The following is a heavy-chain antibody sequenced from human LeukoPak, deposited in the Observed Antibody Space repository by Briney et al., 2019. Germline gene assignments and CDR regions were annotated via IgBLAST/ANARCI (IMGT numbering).Heavy chain of an antibody. V-gene: IGHV4-39*07. CDR2: IYYRGRT. J-gene: IGHJ4*02. CDR1: CRSISSSSYY. CDR3: ARGTLGLGTVSHDY. D-gene: IGHD1-7*01. Sequence: PSETLSLTCTVSCRSISSSSYYWGWIRQPPGKGLEWIGRIYYRGRTYYNPSLKSRVTISVDTSKNQFSLKLSSVTAADTAVYYCARGTLGLGTVSHDYWGQGTLVTVSS.